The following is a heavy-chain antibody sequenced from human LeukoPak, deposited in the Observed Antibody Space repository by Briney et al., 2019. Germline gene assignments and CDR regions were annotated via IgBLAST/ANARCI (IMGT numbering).Heavy chain of an antibody. CDR2: ISYDGSNK. CDR1: GFTFSSYG. V-gene: IGHV3-30*18. J-gene: IGHJ5*02. CDR3: AKDRRGSSSSDNWFDP. Sequence: PGRCLRLSCAASGFTFSSYGMHWVRQAPGKGLEWVAVISYDGSNKYYADSVKGRFTISRDNSKNTLYLQMNSLRAEDTAVYYCAKDRRGSSSSDNWFDPWGQGTLVTVSS. D-gene: IGHD6-6*01.